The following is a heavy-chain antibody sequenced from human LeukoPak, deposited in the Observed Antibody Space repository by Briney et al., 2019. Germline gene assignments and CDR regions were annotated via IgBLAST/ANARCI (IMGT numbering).Heavy chain of an antibody. CDR1: GSTVSSNY. Sequence: GGSLRLTCAASGSTVSSNYMSWVRQAPGKGLEWVSVIYSGGNTYYADSVKGRFTISRDNSKNTLYLQMNSLRAEDTAVYYCALGDTSGYYYFQHWGQGTLVTVSS. CDR2: IYSGGNT. CDR3: ALGDTSGYYYFQH. D-gene: IGHD3-22*01. V-gene: IGHV3-53*01. J-gene: IGHJ1*01.